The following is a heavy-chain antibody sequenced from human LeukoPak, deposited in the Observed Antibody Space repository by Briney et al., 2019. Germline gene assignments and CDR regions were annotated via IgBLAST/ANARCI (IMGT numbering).Heavy chain of an antibody. CDR2: IKSDGSST. Sequence: GGSLRLSCAASGFTFSSYWMHWVRQAPGKGLVWVSRIKSDGSSTSYADSVKGRFTISRDNAKNTLYLQMNSLRAEDTAVYYCARDPYSGSYGDYYYYYMDVWGEGTTVTISS. V-gene: IGHV3-74*01. J-gene: IGHJ6*03. CDR3: ARDPYSGSYGDYYYYYMDV. CDR1: GFTFSSYW. D-gene: IGHD1-26*01.